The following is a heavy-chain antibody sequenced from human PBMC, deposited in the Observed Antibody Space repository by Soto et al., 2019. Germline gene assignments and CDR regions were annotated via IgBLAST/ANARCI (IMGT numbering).Heavy chain of an antibody. Sequence: PGESLKISCKGSGYSFTSYWIGWVRQMPGKGLEWMGIIYPGDSDTRYSPSFQGQVTISADKSISTAYLRLTSVTAADTAVYYCARVFGNGHNSYYYAMDVWGQGTTVTVSS. D-gene: IGHD2-21*01. CDR3: ARVFGNGHNSYYYAMDV. CDR1: GYSFTSYW. CDR2: IYPGDSDT. J-gene: IGHJ6*02. V-gene: IGHV5-51*01.